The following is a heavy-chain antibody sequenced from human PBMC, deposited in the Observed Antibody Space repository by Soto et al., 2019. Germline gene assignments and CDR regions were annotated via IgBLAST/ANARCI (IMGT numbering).Heavy chain of an antibody. CDR2: IYYSGST. V-gene: IGHV4-39*01. J-gene: IGHJ6*02. Sequence: SETLSLTCTVSGGSISSSSYYWGWIRQPPGQGLEWIGSIYYSGSTYYNPSLKSRVTISVDTSKNQFSLKLSSVTAADTAVYYCASPYCSSTSCRGYYGMDVWGQGTTVTVSS. CDR3: ASPYCSSTSCRGYYGMDV. D-gene: IGHD2-2*01. CDR1: GGSISSSSYY.